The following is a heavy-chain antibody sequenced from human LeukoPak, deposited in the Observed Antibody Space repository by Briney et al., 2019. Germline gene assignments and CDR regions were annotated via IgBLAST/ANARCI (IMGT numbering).Heavy chain of an antibody. CDR3: ARNGGYDQDV. Sequence: SGTLSLTCVVSGGSININNCYSWVRQSPGKGLEWIGEVCPRGGINYNPSLKTRVSISPDRSRNQFSLTMISLTAADTAVYYCARNGGYDQDVWGQGITVSVSS. CDR2: VCPRGGI. D-gene: IGHD5-18*01. V-gene: IGHV4-4*02. J-gene: IGHJ6*02. CDR1: GGSININNC.